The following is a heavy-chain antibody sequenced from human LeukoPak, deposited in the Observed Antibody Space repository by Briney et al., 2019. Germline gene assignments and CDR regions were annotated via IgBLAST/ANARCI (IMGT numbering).Heavy chain of an antibody. CDR3: ARGTILTGYYNREAEFDY. CDR1: GYTFTSYY. V-gene: IGHV1-46*01. D-gene: IGHD3-9*01. CDR2: INPSGGRT. Sequence: ASVKVSCKPSGYTFTSYYIHWVRQAPGQGLEWMGIINPSGGRTSYAQGFQGRVTMTRDTSTSTVYMELSSLRSEDTAVYYCARGTILTGYYNREAEFDYWGQGTLVTVSS. J-gene: IGHJ4*02.